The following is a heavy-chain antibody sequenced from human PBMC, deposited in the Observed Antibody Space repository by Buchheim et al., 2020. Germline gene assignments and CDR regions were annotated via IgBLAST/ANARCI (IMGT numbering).Heavy chain of an antibody. V-gene: IGHV1-3*01. CDR3: ARDWGKTFDY. J-gene: IGHJ4*02. Sequence: QVQLVQSGAEVKKPGASVKVSCKASGYTFTNYALHWVRQAPGQGLEWMGWINAGNGNTKYSQKFQDRVTFTRDTSASTVHMELSSLRSEDTAVYYCARDWGKTFDYWGQGTL. CDR2: INAGNGNT. D-gene: IGHD3-16*01. CDR1: GYTFTNYA.